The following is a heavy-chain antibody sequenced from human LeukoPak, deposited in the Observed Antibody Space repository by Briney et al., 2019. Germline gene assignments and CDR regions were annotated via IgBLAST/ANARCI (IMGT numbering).Heavy chain of an antibody. D-gene: IGHD3-10*01. CDR1: GGSISSSSYY. V-gene: IGHV4-39*07. CDR3: ARSVNYYGSKGAFDI. J-gene: IGHJ3*02. Sequence: PSETLSLTCTVSGGSISSSSYYWGWIRQPPGKGLEWIGSIYYSGSTNYNPSLKSRVTISVDTSKNQFSLKLSSVTAADTAVYYCARSVNYYGSKGAFDIWGQGTMVTVSS. CDR2: IYYSGST.